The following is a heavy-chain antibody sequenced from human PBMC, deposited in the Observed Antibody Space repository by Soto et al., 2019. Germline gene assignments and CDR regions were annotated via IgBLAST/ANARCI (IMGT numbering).Heavy chain of an antibody. V-gene: IGHV3-30*18. J-gene: IGHJ4*02. Sequence: QVQLVESGGGVVQPGRSLRLSCAACGFTFSSYGMYWVLQAPGKGMERVAVISYDGSNKYYADSVKGRFTISRDNSKNTLYLQMNSLRAEDTAVYYCAKESDSVVVVAATHFDYWGQGTLVTVSS. CDR3: AKESDSVVVVAATHFDY. CDR1: GFTFSSYG. CDR2: ISYDGSNK. D-gene: IGHD2-15*01.